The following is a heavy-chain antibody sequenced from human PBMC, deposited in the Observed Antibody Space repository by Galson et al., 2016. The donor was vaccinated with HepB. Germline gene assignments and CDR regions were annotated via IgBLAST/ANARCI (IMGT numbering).Heavy chain of an antibody. D-gene: IGHD6-19*01. CDR2: IIPIFGAA. CDR3: ARARVAGATRWLAY. Sequence: SCKASGGTFSTYAITWVRQAPGQGLEWMGGIIPIFGAADYAQKIQGRVTITADKSTSTAYMELSTLRSEDTALYYCARARVAGATRWLAYWGQGTLVTVSS. V-gene: IGHV1-69*06. J-gene: IGHJ4*02. CDR1: GGTFSTYA.